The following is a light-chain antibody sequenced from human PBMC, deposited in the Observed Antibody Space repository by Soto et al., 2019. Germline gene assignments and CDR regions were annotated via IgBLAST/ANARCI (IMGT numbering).Light chain of an antibody. CDR3: QQYGSIPLT. CDR1: QSVSSNY. J-gene: IGKJ4*01. CDR2: GAS. V-gene: IGKV3-20*01. Sequence: EIVLTQSPGTLSLSPGERATLSCRASQSVSSNYLAWYQQKSGQAPRLLIHGASSRATGIPDRFSGSGSGTDFTLTISRLEPEDFAVYYCQQYGSIPLTFGGGTKVEIK.